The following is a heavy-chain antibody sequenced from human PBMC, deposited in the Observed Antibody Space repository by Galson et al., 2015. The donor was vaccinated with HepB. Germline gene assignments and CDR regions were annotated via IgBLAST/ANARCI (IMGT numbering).Heavy chain of an antibody. CDR3: ARDRAVAGPGRNWFDP. CDR2: ISAYNGNT. Sequence: SVKVSCKASGYTFTSYGISWVRQAPGQGLEWMGWISAYNGNTNYAQKLQGRVTMTTDTSTSTAYMELRSLRSDDTAVYYCARDRAVAGPGRNWFDPWGQGTLVTVSS. D-gene: IGHD6-19*01. J-gene: IGHJ5*02. CDR1: GYTFTSYG. V-gene: IGHV1-18*01.